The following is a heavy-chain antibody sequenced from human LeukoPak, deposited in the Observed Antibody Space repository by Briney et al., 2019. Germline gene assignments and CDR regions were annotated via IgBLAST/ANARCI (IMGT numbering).Heavy chain of an antibody. CDR2: ISGDGGRT. Sequence: PGGSLRLSCTASGFTFDDYAMHWVRQAPGKGLEWVSLISGDGGRTYYADSVKGRFTISRDNSKNSLYLQMNSVRTEDTALYYCVKDLYLDPWGQRTLVTVSS. D-gene: IGHD3-16*01. CDR1: GFTFDDYA. J-gene: IGHJ5*02. V-gene: IGHV3-43*02. CDR3: VKDLYLDP.